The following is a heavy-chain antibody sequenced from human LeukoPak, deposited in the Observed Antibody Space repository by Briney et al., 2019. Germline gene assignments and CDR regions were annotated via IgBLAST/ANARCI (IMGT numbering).Heavy chain of an antibody. J-gene: IGHJ4*02. V-gene: IGHV1-46*01. D-gene: IGHD3-16*02. CDR1: GYTFTSYY. CDR3: ARDKNDYVWGSYRYFDY. Sequence: ASVKVSCKASGYTFTSYYMHWVRQAPGQGLEWMGIINPSGGSTSYAQKFQGIVTMTRDTSTSTVYMELSSLRSEDTAVYYCARDKNDYVWGSYRYFDYWGQGTLVTVSS. CDR2: INPSGGST.